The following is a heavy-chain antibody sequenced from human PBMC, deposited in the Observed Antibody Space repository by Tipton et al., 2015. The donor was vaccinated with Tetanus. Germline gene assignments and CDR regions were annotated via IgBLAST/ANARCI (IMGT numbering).Heavy chain of an antibody. Sequence: TLSLTCAVSGGSFSDFYWSWIRQPPGKGLEWIGEINPSGGASYNPSLKSRVTISVDTSKNQFSLKLTSVTAADTAVYYCARPVKQWLVPVDSWGQGTLVTVSS. V-gene: IGHV4-34*01. CDR1: GGSFSDFY. CDR2: INPSGGA. D-gene: IGHD6-19*01. CDR3: ARPVKQWLVPVDS. J-gene: IGHJ4*02.